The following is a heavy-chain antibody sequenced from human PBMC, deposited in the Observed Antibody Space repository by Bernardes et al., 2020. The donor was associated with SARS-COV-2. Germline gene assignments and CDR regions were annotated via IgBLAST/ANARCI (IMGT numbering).Heavy chain of an antibody. V-gene: IGHV3-74*01. CDR2: INHDGTMT. CDR3: TRDLNFGFFDY. J-gene: IGHJ4*02. CDR1: GFTFGSYV. D-gene: IGHD1-1*01. Sequence: GSLRLSCAASGFTFGSYVMHWVRQIPGKGLVWVSRINHDGTMTNYADFVKGRFTVSRDNAKNTLDLQMNSLTAEDTAVYYCTRDLNFGFFDYWGQGSLVTVSS.